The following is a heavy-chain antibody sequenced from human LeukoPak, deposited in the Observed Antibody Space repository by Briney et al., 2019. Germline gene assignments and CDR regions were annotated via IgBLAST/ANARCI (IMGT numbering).Heavy chain of an antibody. CDR1: GFTFSSYW. CDR3: ARSRYSSSWPPFDY. CDR2: INSDGSIT. Sequence: GGSLRLSCAASGFTFSSYWMHWVRQVPGKGLVWVSRINSDGSITTYADSVKGRFTISRDNAKNTLYLQMNSLRVDDTAVYYCARSRYSSSWPPFDYWGQRTLVTVSS. D-gene: IGHD6-13*01. V-gene: IGHV3-74*01. J-gene: IGHJ4*02.